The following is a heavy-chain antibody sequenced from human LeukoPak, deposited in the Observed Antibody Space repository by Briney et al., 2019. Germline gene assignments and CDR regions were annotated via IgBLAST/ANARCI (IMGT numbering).Heavy chain of an antibody. J-gene: IGHJ3*01. V-gene: IGHV1-46*01. CDR2: INPSGGST. CDR3: ARGGRGEGTGTTRVAFDV. D-gene: IGHD1-1*01. CDR1: GYIFTNYQ. Sequence: GASVKVSCKASGYIFTNYQMHWVRQAPGQGLEWMGMINPSGGSTSYAQKFQGRVTMTRDTSTSTVYMELSSLRSEDTAVYYCARGGRGEGTGTTRVAFDVWGQGTMVTVSS.